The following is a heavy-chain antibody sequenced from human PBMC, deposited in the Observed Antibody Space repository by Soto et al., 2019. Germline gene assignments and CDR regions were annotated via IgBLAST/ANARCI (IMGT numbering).Heavy chain of an antibody. CDR3: ARARYYDSSGYYSAFDY. D-gene: IGHD3-22*01. CDR2: IWHDGSYK. V-gene: IGHV3-33*01. CDR1: GFTFSTYG. J-gene: IGHJ4*02. Sequence: QVQLVESGGGVVQPGRSLRLSCAASGFTFSTYGIHWVRQAPGKGLEWVSVIWHDGSYKFYADSVKGRFTISRDNSKNTLFLQMNSLRAEDTAVYYCARARYYDSSGYYSAFDYWGQGTLVTVSS.